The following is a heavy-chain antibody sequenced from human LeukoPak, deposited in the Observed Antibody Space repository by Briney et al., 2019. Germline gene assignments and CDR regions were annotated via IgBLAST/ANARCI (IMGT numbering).Heavy chain of an antibody. J-gene: IGHJ4*02. V-gene: IGHV3-48*02. Sequence: GGSLRLSCATSGFSFTDYPMNWVRQAPGKGLEWISNIRTTAEGAKYAYYADSVKGRVTISRDDGKNTLYLHMNSLRDDDTALYYAEEGLRYAFDYWGQGILVTVSS. CDR1: GFSFTDYP. CDR3: EEGLRYAFDY. D-gene: IGHD3-9*01. CDR2: IRTTAEGAKYA.